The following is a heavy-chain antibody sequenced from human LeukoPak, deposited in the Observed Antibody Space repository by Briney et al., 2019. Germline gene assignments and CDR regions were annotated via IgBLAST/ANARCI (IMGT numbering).Heavy chain of an antibody. CDR1: GYTFTGYY. CDR2: INPNSGGT. J-gene: IGHJ3*02. D-gene: IGHD6-6*01. CDR3: ARGLGSLDAFAI. V-gene: IGHV1-2*02. Sequence: GASVKVSCKASGYTFTGYYIHWVRQAPGQGLEWMGWINPNSGGTNYAQNFQGRVTMTRNTSISTAYMELSSLRSEDTAVYYCARGLGSLDAFAIWGQGTMVTVSS.